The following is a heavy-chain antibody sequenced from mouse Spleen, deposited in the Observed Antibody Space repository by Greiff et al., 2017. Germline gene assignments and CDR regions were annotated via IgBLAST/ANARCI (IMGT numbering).Heavy chain of an antibody. CDR1: GYAFSSSW. Sequence: VQLQESGPELVKPGASVKISCKASGYAFSSSWMNWVKQRPGKGLEWIGRIYPGDGDTNYNGKFKGKATLTADKSSSTAYMQLSSLTSEDSAVYFCARKGNWDLFDYWGQGTTLTVSS. D-gene: IGHD4-1*01. V-gene: IGHV1-82*01. CDR2: IYPGDGDT. CDR3: ARKGNWDLFDY. J-gene: IGHJ2*01.